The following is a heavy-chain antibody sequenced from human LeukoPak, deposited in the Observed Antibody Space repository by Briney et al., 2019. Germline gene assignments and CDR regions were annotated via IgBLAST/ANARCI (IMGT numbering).Heavy chain of an antibody. V-gene: IGHV3-9*01. J-gene: IGHJ6*04. CDR3: AELGITMIGGV. Sequence: GGALRLSCAASGFTFDDYAMHWVRQAPGKGLEWVSGISWNSGSIGYADSVKGRFTISRDNAKNSLYLQMNSLRAEDTAVYYCAELGITMIGGVWGKGTTVTISS. CDR2: ISWNSGSI. D-gene: IGHD3-10*02. CDR1: GFTFDDYA.